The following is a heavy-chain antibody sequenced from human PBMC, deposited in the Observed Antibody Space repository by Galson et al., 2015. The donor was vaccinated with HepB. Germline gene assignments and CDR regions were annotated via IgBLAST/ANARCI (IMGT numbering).Heavy chain of an antibody. Sequence: CAISGDSVSSNSAAWNWIRQSPSRGLEWLGRTYYRSKWYNDYAVSVKSRITINPDTSKNQFSLQLNSVTPEDTAVYYCARGDIVGATWEFGGLEYWGQGTLVTVSS. D-gene: IGHD1-26*01. J-gene: IGHJ4*02. CDR2: TYYRSKWYN. CDR1: GDSVSSNSAA. V-gene: IGHV6-1*01. CDR3: ARGDIVGATWEFGGLEY.